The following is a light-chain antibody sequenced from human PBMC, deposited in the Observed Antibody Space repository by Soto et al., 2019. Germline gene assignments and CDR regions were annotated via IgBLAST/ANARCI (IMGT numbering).Light chain of an antibody. CDR2: DAS. CDR3: QQYNSYSWT. J-gene: IGKJ1*01. Sequence: DIQMTQSPSTLYASVGDRVTITCRASQSISSWLAWYQQKPGKAPKLLIYDASSLESGVPSRFSGSGSGTEFTLTISSLQPDDFATYSCQQYNSYSWTFGQGTKVEIK. V-gene: IGKV1-5*01. CDR1: QSISSW.